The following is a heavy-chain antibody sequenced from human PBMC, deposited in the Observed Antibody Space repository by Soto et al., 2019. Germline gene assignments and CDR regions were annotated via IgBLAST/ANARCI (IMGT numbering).Heavy chain of an antibody. CDR1: GYTFTNHA. CDR2: INTGTGDT. CDR3: ARDRDMVLDY. V-gene: IGHV1-3*05. Sequence: QVQLVQSGAEEKKPGASVRVSCKASGYTFTNHAIDWVRQAPGQGLEWMGWINTGTGDTKYSQKFQGRVTTIRDTSANTAYMELSSLRSEDTAVYYCARDRDMVLDYWGRGTLVTVSS. J-gene: IGHJ4*02. D-gene: IGHD3-10*01.